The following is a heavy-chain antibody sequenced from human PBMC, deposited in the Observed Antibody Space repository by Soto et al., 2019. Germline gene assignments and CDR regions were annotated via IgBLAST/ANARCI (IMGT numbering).Heavy chain of an antibody. J-gene: IGHJ6*04. CDR3: ASSITIFGVVHGLDV. V-gene: IGHV1-69*02. D-gene: IGHD3-3*01. Sequence: SVKGSCKASGGTFSSYTISWVRQAPGQGLEWMGRIIPILGIANYAQKFQGRATITADKSTSTAYMELSSLRSEDTAVYYCASSITIFGVVHGLDVWGKGTTVTVSS. CDR1: GGTFSSYT. CDR2: IIPILGIA.